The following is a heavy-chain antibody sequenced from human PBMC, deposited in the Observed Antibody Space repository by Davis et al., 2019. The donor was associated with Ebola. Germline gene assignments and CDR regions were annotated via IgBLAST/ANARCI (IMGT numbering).Heavy chain of an antibody. CDR1: GFTFSSYA. Sequence: GESLKISCAASGFTFSSYALHWVRQAPGKGLEYVSAISSNGGSTYYANSVKGRFTISRDNSKNTLYLQMGSLRAEDMAVYYCARDPFSGYYAIGGMDVWGQGTTVTVSS. CDR2: ISSNGGST. V-gene: IGHV3-64*01. D-gene: IGHD3-22*01. J-gene: IGHJ6*02. CDR3: ARDPFSGYYAIGGMDV.